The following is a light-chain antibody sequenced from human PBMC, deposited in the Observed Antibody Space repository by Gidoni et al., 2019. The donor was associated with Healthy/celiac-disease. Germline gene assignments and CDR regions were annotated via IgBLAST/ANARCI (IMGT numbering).Light chain of an antibody. CDR1: QSISSW. CDR2: KAS. J-gene: IGKJ1*01. Sequence: DIQMTQFPSTLSASVGDRVTITCRASQSISSWLAWYQQKPGKAPKLLIYKASSLESGVPSRFSGSGCGTEFTLTISSLQPDDFATYYCQQYNSYPWTFGQGAKVEIK. V-gene: IGKV1-5*03. CDR3: QQYNSYPWT.